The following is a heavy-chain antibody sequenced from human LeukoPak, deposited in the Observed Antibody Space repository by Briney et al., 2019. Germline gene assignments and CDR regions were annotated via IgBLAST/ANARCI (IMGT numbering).Heavy chain of an antibody. V-gene: IGHV3-74*01. CDR1: GFTFSSYW. CDR3: ARTDRSFAFDI. CDR2: INGDGSGT. J-gene: IGHJ3*02. D-gene: IGHD3-16*02. Sequence: PGESLRLSCAASGFTFSSYWMHWVRQAPGKGLVWVSRINGDGSGTNYADSVKGRFTISRDNAKNTLYLQMSSLRAEDTALYYCARTDRSFAFDIWGQGTMVTVSS.